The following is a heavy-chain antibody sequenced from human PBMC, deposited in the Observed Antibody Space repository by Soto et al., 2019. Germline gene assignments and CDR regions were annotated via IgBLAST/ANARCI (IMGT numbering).Heavy chain of an antibody. CDR1: GFTFSSYS. CDR2: IGSTSDTI. Sequence: GGSLRLSCVASGFTFSSYSMNWVRQAPGKGLEWVSFIGSTSDTIYYADSVKGRFTISRDNAKNSLYLQMNNLRVEDTAVYYCARGDRLDIVVVVAARYWGQGTLVTVSS. D-gene: IGHD2-15*01. J-gene: IGHJ4*02. V-gene: IGHV3-48*01. CDR3: ARGDRLDIVVVVAARY.